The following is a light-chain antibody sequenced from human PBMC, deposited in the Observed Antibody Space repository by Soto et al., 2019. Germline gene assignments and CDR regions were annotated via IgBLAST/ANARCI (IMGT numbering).Light chain of an antibody. V-gene: IGLV2-8*01. CDR1: SGDIGGYDY. Sequence: QSALTQPPSASGSPGQSVTISCTGTSGDIGGYDYVSWYQQHPGKAPKLMIYEVTKRPLGVPDRFSGSKSGNTASLTVSGLQAEDEADYFCSSYTKVNTLVVFGGGTKLTVL. J-gene: IGLJ2*01. CDR3: SSYTKVNTLVV. CDR2: EVT.